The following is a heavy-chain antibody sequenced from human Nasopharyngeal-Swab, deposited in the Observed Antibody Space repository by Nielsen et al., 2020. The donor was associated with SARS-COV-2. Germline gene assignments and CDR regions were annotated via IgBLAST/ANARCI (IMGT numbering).Heavy chain of an antibody. CDR1: GGSYGGPFSGYY. V-gene: IGHV4-34*01. D-gene: IGHD5-12*01. CDR3: VRRGFGGYPYCFDY. CDR2: INYSGST. J-gene: IGHJ4*02. Sequence: SETLSLTCAVYGGSYGGPFSGYYWTWIRQPPGKGLEWIGEINYSGSTNYNPSLKSRVTISVDTSKNQFSLNLNSVTAADTAVYYCVRRGFGGYPYCFDYWGQGTLVTVSS.